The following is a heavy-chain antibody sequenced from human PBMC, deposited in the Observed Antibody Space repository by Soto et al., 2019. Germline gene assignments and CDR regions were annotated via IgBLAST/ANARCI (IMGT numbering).Heavy chain of an antibody. Sequence: EVQLVEAGGGVVQPGGSLRLSCEASGFTFSNYEMNWARQAPGKGLEWISYITTSGGTIYYADSVKGRFTISRDNAKSSLYLQMNSLGAEDTAVYYCVRAYGFGELYWGQGTLVTVSS. CDR2: ITTSGGTI. CDR3: VRAYGFGELY. D-gene: IGHD3-10*01. V-gene: IGHV3-48*03. J-gene: IGHJ4*02. CDR1: GFTFSNYE.